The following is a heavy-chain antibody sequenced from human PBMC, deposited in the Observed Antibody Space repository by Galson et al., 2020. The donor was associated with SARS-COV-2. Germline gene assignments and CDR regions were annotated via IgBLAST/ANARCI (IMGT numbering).Heavy chain of an antibody. J-gene: IGHJ5*02. CDR3: ARRESSGYDQTFDP. Sequence: SETLSLTCTVSGASVTRRDYSWSWIRQPPGRGLEWIGTFYYSGSTYYNPSLKSRVTTSVDASRNQFSLKLSSVTAADTAIYYCARRESSGYDQTFDPWGQGTLVTVSS. V-gene: IGHV4-39*07. CDR1: GASVTRRDYS. D-gene: IGHD5-12*01. CDR2: FYYSGST.